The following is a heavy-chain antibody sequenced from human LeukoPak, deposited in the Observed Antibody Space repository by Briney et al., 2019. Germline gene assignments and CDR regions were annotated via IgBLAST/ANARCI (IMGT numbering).Heavy chain of an antibody. CDR2: INPNSGGT. V-gene: IGHV1-2*02. J-gene: IGHJ5*02. CDR3: AVDYDILTGYHSFDP. D-gene: IGHD3-9*01. Sequence: ASVRVSCKTSGYTFTGYHMHWVRQAPGQGLEWMGWINPNSGGTNYAQKFQGRVTMTRDTSISTAYMELSRLRSDDTAVYYCAVDYDILTGYHSFDPWGQGTLVTVSS. CDR1: GYTFTGYH.